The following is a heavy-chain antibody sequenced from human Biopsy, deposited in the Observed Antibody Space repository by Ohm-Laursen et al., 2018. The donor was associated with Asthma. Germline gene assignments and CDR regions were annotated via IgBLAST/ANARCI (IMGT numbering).Heavy chain of an antibody. Sequence: SLRLSCAASGFTLSDYYMTWIRQAPGKGLEWVSYIDKSSNSIYYVDSVKGRFTISRDNAKNLLYLQMNSLRADDTAVYFCARLAYYDRSGTHYFDHWGQGNLVTVSS. V-gene: IGHV3-11*01. CDR2: IDKSSNSI. D-gene: IGHD3-22*01. J-gene: IGHJ4*02. CDR3: ARLAYYDRSGTHYFDH. CDR1: GFTLSDYY.